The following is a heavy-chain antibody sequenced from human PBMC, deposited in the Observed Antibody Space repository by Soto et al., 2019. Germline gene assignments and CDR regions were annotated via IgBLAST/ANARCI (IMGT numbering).Heavy chain of an antibody. D-gene: IGHD1-26*01. V-gene: IGHV4-61*01. CDR3: ARAGLGDGSDY. CDR2: IYYSGST. CDR1: GGSVSSGSYY. Sequence: QVQLQESGPGLVKPSETLSLTCTVSGGSVSSGSYYWSWIRQPPGKGLEWIGYIYYSGSTKYNPCLKSRVTISVDTSKNQFSLKLSSVTAADTAVYYCARAGLGDGSDYWGQGTLVTVSS. J-gene: IGHJ4*02.